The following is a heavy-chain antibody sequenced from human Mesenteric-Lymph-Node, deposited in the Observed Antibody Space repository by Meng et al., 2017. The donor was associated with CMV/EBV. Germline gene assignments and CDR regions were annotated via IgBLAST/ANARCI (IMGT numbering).Heavy chain of an antibody. V-gene: IGHV1-18*01. CDR3: ARDSYYYDSNGYHQAIDY. CDR1: GYTFSRYG. J-gene: IGHJ4*02. CDR2: ISGHNGNT. Sequence: ASVKVSCKASGYTFSRYGISWVRQAPGQGLEWMGWISGHNGNTNYAQKVQGRVTITTGASTGTGYMELRGLRSDDTALYYCARDSYYYDSNGYHQAIDYWGQGTLVTVSS. D-gene: IGHD3-22*01.